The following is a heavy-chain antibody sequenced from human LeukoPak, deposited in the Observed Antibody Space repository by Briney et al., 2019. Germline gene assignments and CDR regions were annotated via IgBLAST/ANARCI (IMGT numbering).Heavy chain of an antibody. D-gene: IGHD3-10*01. CDR1: GFTFSSYA. Sequence: PGGSLRLSCAASGFTFSSYAMSWVRQAPGKGLEWVSAISGGSTYYADSVKGRFTISRDNSKNTLYLQMNSLRAEDTAVYYCVLLWFGEFVDAFDIWGQGTMVTVSS. J-gene: IGHJ3*02. CDR3: VLLWFGEFVDAFDI. V-gene: IGHV3-23*01. CDR2: ISGGST.